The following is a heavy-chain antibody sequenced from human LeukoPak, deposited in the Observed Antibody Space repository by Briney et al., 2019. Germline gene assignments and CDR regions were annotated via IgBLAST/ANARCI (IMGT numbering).Heavy chain of an antibody. V-gene: IGHV4-34*01. Sequence: SETLSLTCAVYGGSFSDYYWSCIPQPPGKGLEWIVEVNQSGGTNYNPSLKSRLTISVDTSKNQFSLKLSSVTAADTAVYYCARWRYSSGWSPGQLLAFDIWGQGTMVTVSS. CDR3: ARWRYSSGWSPGQLLAFDI. J-gene: IGHJ3*02. D-gene: IGHD6-19*01. CDR1: GGSFSDYY. CDR2: VNQSGGT.